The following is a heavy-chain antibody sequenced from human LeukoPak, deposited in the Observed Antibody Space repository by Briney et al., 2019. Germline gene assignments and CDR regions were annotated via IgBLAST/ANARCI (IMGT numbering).Heavy chain of an antibody. CDR1: GFTFSTYA. J-gene: IGHJ4*02. CDR2: ISGSGGST. CDR3: ARGFRWVDY. Sequence: SGGSLRLSCAASGFTFSTYAMSWVRQTPAKGLEWVSAISGSGGSTYYADSVKGRFTISRHNSKNTLYLQMNSLRAEDTAVYYCARGFRWVDYWGQGTVFTVSS. D-gene: IGHD5-24*01. V-gene: IGHV3-23*01.